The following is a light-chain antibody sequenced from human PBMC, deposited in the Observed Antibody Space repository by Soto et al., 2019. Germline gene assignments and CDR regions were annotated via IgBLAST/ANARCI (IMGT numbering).Light chain of an antibody. Sequence: IVLTHSPGTLSSSPGDVVTLSFRGSQSVSRSYLAWYQHKPGQAPRLLMYGASSRAIGIPDRFSGGGSGTDFTLTISRLEPEDFAVYYCQQYATSPPTFGQGTKVDI. J-gene: IGKJ1*01. V-gene: IGKV3-20*01. CDR2: GAS. CDR3: QQYATSPPT. CDR1: QSVSRSY.